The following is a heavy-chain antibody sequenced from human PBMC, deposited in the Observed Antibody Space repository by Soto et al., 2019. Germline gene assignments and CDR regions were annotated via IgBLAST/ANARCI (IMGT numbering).Heavy chain of an antibody. V-gene: IGHV1-69*02. CDR1: GGTFSSYT. CDR3: APYSGYDGYWFDP. D-gene: IGHD5-12*01. J-gene: IGHJ5*02. Sequence: QVQLVQSGAEVKKPGSSVKVSCKASGGTFSSYTISWVRQAPGQGLEWMGRIIPILGIANYAQKFQGRVTITADKTTSTAYMELSSLSSEDTAVYYCAPYSGYDGYWFDPWGQGTLVTVSS. CDR2: IIPILGIA.